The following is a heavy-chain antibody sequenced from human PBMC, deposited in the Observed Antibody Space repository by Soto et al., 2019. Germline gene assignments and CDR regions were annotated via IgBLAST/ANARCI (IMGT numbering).Heavy chain of an antibody. Sequence: QVQLQESGPGLVKPSETLSLTCTVSDDSSSNYKWSWIRQPPGRGLEWIGYIDSNGGTSYNPSLQSRVTISIDTSTKQFFLKLSSVTAADTAVYYCVRQGYGRLDGLVDVWGQGTTVTVSS. D-gene: IGHD1-1*01. CDR2: IDSNGGT. J-gene: IGHJ6*02. V-gene: IGHV4-59*08. CDR1: DDSSSNYK. CDR3: VRQGYGRLDGLVDV.